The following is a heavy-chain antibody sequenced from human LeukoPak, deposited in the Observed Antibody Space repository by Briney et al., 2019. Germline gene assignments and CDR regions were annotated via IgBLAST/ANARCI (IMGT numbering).Heavy chain of an antibody. CDR2: ISAYNGNT. CDR1: GHTFTSYG. V-gene: IGHV1-18*01. CDR3: ARDRSGELLYYYYGMDV. J-gene: IGHJ6*02. D-gene: IGHD1-26*01. Sequence: ASVKVSCTASGHTFTSYGISWVRQAPGQGLEWMGWISAYNGNTNYAQKLQGRVTMTTDTSTSTAYMELRSLRSDDTAVYYCARDRSGELLYYYYGMDVWGQGTTVTVSS.